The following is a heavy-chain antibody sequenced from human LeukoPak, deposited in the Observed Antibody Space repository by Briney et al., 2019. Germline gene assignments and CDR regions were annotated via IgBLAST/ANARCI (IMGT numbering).Heavy chain of an antibody. J-gene: IGHJ5*02. D-gene: IGHD4-17*01. CDR3: ARGFSGDYVGFDP. CDR2: INPNSGGT. CDR1: GYTFTGYY. V-gene: IGHV1-2*02. Sequence: GASVTVSCKASGYTFTGYYMHWVRQAPGQGLEWMGWINPNSGGTNYAQKFQGRVTMTRDTSISTAYMELSRLRSDDTAVYYCARGFSGDYVGFDPWGQGTLVTVSS.